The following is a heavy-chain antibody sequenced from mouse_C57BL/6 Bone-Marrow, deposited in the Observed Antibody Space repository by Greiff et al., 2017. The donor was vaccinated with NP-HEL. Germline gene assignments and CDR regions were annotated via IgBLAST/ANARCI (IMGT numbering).Heavy chain of an antibody. V-gene: IGHV1-64*01. Sequence: QVQLQQPGAELVKPGASVKLSCKASGYTFTSYWMHWVKQRPGQGLEWIGMIHPNSGSTNYNEKFKSKATLTVDKSSSPAYMQLSSLTAEDSAVYCCARVTTVVATKDWYFDVWGTGTTVTVSS. J-gene: IGHJ1*03. CDR2: IHPNSGST. CDR1: GYTFTSYW. CDR3: ARVTTVVATKDWYFDV. D-gene: IGHD1-1*01.